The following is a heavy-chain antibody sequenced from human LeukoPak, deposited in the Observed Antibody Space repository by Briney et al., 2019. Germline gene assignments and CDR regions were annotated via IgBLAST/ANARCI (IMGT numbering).Heavy chain of an antibody. V-gene: IGHV1-18*01. D-gene: IGHD4-11*01. Sequence: ASVKVSCKASGFIFTSYGISWVRQAPGQGLEWLGWISAYNGDTKYAQKVQGRVTMTTDTSTSTAYMDLRSLRSDDTAVYYCARIADYSLTWYFDLWGRGTLVTVSS. CDR3: ARIADYSLTWYFDL. J-gene: IGHJ2*01. CDR2: ISAYNGDT. CDR1: GFIFTSYG.